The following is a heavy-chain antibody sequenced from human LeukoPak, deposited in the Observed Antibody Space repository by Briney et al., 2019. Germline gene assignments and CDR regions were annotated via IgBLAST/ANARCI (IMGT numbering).Heavy chain of an antibody. Sequence: GGSLRLSCAASGFTFSSYAMRWVRQAPGKGLEWVSAIGSGSGGTTIYADSVKGRFTISRDNSKNTLFLQMNSLRAEDTAVYYCASRSAVAAFDYWGQGTLVTVSS. CDR1: GFTFSSYA. CDR3: ASRSAVAAFDY. V-gene: IGHV3-23*01. J-gene: IGHJ4*02. D-gene: IGHD6-19*01. CDR2: IGSGSGGTT.